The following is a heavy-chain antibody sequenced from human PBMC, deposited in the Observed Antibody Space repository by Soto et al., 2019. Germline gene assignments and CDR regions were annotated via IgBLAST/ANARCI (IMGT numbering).Heavy chain of an antibody. CDR3: AGRCDSTTCLGHFDY. V-gene: IGHV1-18*01. D-gene: IGHD2-2*01. CDR1: GYTFTSYG. Sequence: QVQLVQSGAEVKNSGASVKVSCKASGYTFTSYGFSWVRQAPGQGLEWMGWISASNGNTNYAQKLQGRVTMTTDTSTGTAYMELRSLRSDDTATYYCAGRCDSTTCLGHFDYWGQGTLVTVAS. CDR2: ISASNGNT. J-gene: IGHJ4*02.